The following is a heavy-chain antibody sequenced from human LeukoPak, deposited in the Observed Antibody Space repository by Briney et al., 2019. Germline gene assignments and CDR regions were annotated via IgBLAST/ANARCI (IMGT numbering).Heavy chain of an antibody. CDR1: GGSISSSSYY. J-gene: IGHJ4*02. V-gene: IGHV4-39*01. CDR3: TRHGRSMVRGTFDY. Sequence: SETLSLTCTVSGGSISSSSYYWGWIRQPPGKGLEWIGSIYYSGSTYYNPSLKSRVTISVDTSKNQFSLKLSSVTAADTAVYYCTRHGRSMVRGTFDYWGQGTLVTVSS. D-gene: IGHD3-10*01. CDR2: IYYSGST.